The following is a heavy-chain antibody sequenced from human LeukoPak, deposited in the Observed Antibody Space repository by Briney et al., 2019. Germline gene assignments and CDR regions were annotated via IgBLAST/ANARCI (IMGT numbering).Heavy chain of an antibody. CDR2: INSDGSWT. CDR3: ARAQYSYGSGLFDY. Sequence: GGSLRLSCAASGNYWMHWVRQAPGEGLVWVSHINSDGSWTSYADSVKGRFTISKDNAKNTAYLQMNSLRAEDTAVYYCARAQYSYGSGLFDYWGQGTLVTVSS. J-gene: IGHJ4*02. D-gene: IGHD5-18*01. V-gene: IGHV3-74*01. CDR1: GNYW.